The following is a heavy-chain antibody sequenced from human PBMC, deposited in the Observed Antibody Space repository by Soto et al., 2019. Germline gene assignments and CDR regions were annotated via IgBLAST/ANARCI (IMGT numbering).Heavy chain of an antibody. J-gene: IGHJ5*02. D-gene: IGHD1-26*01. CDR3: ARVAVGAYWFDP. CDR1: GFTFSAYW. CDR2: INMDGSTT. Sequence: EVQLVESGGGLVQPGGSLRLSCATSGFTFSAYWMHWVRQAPGKGLVWVSRINMDGSTTSYEDSVKGRFTISRDNAKNTLYLPMNSLRAEDTAVYFCARVAVGAYWFDPWGQGTPVTVSS. V-gene: IGHV3-74*01.